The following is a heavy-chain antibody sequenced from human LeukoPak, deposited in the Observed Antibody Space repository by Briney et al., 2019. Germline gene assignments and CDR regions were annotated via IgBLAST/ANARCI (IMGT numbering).Heavy chain of an antibody. CDR2: IYYSGST. J-gene: IGHJ4*02. CDR3: ARAGVYSSSWYGY. CDR1: GGSISSYY. D-gene: IGHD6-13*01. Sequence: SETLPLTCTVSGGSISSYYWSWIRQPPGKGLEWIGYIYYSGSTNYNPSLKSRVTISVDTSKNQFSLKLSSVTAADTAVYYCARAGVYSSSWYGYWGQGTLVTVSS. V-gene: IGHV4-59*01.